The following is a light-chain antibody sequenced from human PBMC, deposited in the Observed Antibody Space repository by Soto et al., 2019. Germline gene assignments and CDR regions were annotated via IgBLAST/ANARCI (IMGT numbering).Light chain of an antibody. V-gene: IGLV2-14*03. CDR1: SNDVGGYNY. CDR2: DVS. J-gene: IGLJ1*01. Sequence: QPPSPSGSPGQSIRISRPGNSNDVGGYNYVSWYQHQPGKAPKLVIFDVSGRPSGISNRFSGSKSGNTASLTISGLRPEDEADYYCSSYTDFNLYVFGTG. CDR3: SSYTDFNLYV.